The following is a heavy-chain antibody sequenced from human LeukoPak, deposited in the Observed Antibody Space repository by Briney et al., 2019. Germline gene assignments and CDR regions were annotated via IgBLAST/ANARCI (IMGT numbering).Heavy chain of an antibody. Sequence: PGGSLRLSCAASGFTFSTYAMSWVRQAPGKGLEWVSSIGGPGGSTYYAESAKGRFTISRDNSKSTLYLQLNSLGAEDTALYYCAKGCGGNCYSFSAWGQGTLVTVSS. CDR2: IGGPGGST. CDR3: AKGCGGNCYSFSA. CDR1: GFTFSTYA. D-gene: IGHD2-15*01. V-gene: IGHV3-23*01. J-gene: IGHJ5*02.